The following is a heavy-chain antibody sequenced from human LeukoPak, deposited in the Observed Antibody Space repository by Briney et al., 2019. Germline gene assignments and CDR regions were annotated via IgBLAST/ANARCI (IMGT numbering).Heavy chain of an antibody. Sequence: GGSLRLSCAASGFTFSSYAMSWVRQAPGKGLEWVSAISGSGGSTYYADSVKGRFTISRDNAKNTLYLQMNSLRAEDTAVYYCARSELRFGELRCPDYWGQGTLVTVSS. D-gene: IGHD3-10*01. CDR3: ARSELRFGELRCPDY. J-gene: IGHJ4*02. V-gene: IGHV3-23*01. CDR2: ISGSGGST. CDR1: GFTFSSYA.